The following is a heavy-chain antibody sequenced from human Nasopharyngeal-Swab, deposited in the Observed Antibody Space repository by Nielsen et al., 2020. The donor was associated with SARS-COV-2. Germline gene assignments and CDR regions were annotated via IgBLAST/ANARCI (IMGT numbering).Heavy chain of an antibody. CDR3: AKDISSSGYYGMDV. Sequence: GESLKISCAASGFTFDDYAMHWVRQAPGKGLEWVSLISGDGGSTYYTDSVKGRFTISRDNSENSLYLQMNSLRTEDTALYYCAKDISSSGYYGMDVWGQGTTVTVSS. J-gene: IGHJ6*02. D-gene: IGHD6-6*01. V-gene: IGHV3-43*02. CDR2: ISGDGGST. CDR1: GFTFDDYA.